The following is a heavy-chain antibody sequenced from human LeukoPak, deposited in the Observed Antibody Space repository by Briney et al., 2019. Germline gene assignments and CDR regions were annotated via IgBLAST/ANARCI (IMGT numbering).Heavy chain of an antibody. J-gene: IGHJ4*02. CDR2: IYSSGTA. CDR1: GGSISGYS. Sequence: SQTLSLTCTVSGGSISGYSWSWIRQPAGKGLEWIGRIYSSGTAYYNPSLKSRVTVSVDTSKNQFSLKLTSVTAADTAVYYCARGYYTDKLYYYFDYWGQGTLATVSS. CDR3: ARGYYTDKLYYYFDY. D-gene: IGHD2-2*02. V-gene: IGHV4-4*07.